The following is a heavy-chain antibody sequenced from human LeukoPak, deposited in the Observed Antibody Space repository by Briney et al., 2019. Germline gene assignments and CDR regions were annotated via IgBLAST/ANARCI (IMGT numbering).Heavy chain of an antibody. J-gene: IGHJ3*02. CDR2: INPNSGGT. CDR3: ARRPHYYGSGSYYYGYAFDI. V-gene: IGHV1-2*02. Sequence: ASVKVSCKASGYTFTGYYMHWVRQAPGQGLEWMGWINPNSGGTNYAQKFQGRVTMTRDTSISTAYMELSRLRSDDTAVYYCARRPHYYGSGSYYYGYAFDIWGQGTMVTVSS. D-gene: IGHD3-10*01. CDR1: GYTFTGYY.